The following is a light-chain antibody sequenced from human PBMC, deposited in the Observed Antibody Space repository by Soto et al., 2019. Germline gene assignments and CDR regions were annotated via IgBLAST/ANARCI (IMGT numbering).Light chain of an antibody. CDR1: SSDVGGYNY. J-gene: IGLJ2*01. CDR3: SSYAGSVL. Sequence: QSALTQPPSASGSPGQSVTISCTGTSSDVGGYNYVSWYQQHPGQAPKLIIYEVSKRPSGVPDRFSGSKSGNTASLTVSGLQADDEADYYCSSYAGSVLFGGGIQLTVL. CDR2: EVS. V-gene: IGLV2-8*01.